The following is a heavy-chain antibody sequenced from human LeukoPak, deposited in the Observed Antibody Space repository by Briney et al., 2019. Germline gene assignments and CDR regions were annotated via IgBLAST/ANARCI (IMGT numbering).Heavy chain of an antibody. CDR3: AKDLGSSWFFDY. CDR1: GFTFSSYG. D-gene: IGHD6-13*01. Sequence: PGRSLRLSCAASGFTFSSYGMHWVRQAPGKGLEWVAVISYDGSNKYYADSVKGRFTISRDNSKNTLYLQMNSLRAGDTAVYYCAKDLGSSWFFDYWGQGTLVTVSS. V-gene: IGHV3-30*18. J-gene: IGHJ4*02. CDR2: ISYDGSNK.